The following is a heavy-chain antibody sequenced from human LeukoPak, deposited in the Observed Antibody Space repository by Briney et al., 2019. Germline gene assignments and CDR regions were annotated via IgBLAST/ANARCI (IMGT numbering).Heavy chain of an antibody. V-gene: IGHV4-39*07. CDR3: ARLRLTTVAFDY. CDR2: IYYRGNT. J-gene: IGHJ4*02. Sequence: SETLSLTCTVSGGSISSSNYYWGWIRQPPGKGLEWLGNIYYRGNTYYNPSLKSRVTISVDTSKNQFSLKLSSVTAADTAVYYCARLRLTTVAFDYWGQGTLVTVSS. CDR1: GGSISSSNYY. D-gene: IGHD4-23*01.